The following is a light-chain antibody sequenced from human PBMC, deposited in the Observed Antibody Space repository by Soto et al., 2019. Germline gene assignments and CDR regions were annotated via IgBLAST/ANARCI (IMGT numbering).Light chain of an antibody. Sequence: EIVLTQSPATLSLSPGERATLSCRASQTISGDLAWYHHKPGQAPRLLIYGAATRATGIPARFSGSGSGTDFTLTISRLEPEDFAVYYCQQYGSSGTFGQGTKVDIK. J-gene: IGKJ1*01. V-gene: IGKV3-20*01. CDR1: QTISGD. CDR3: QQYGSSGT. CDR2: GAA.